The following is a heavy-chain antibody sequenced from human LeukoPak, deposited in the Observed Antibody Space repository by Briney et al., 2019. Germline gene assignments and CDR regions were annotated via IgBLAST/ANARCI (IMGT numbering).Heavy chain of an antibody. Sequence: GGSLRLSCAASGFNIRTYGMHWVRQAPGKGLEWVVVIWHDGSNKYYADSVKGRFTISRDNSKNTLYLQMDSLRAEDTAVYYCARGVLAAAGGAPFDYWGQGILVTVS. V-gene: IGHV3-33*01. D-gene: IGHD6-13*01. CDR2: IWHDGSNK. CDR1: GFNIRTYG. CDR3: ARGVLAAAGGAPFDY. J-gene: IGHJ4*02.